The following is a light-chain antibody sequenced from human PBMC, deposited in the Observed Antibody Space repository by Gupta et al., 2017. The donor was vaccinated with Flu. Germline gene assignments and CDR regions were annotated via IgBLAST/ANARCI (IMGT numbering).Light chain of an antibody. J-gene: IGKJ2*01. V-gene: IGKV1-9*01. CDR3: QQRNSSPGI. CDR1: QGISSY. Sequence: DIQLTQSPSFLSASVGDRVTITCRASQGISSYLAWYQQKPGKAPKLLIYAASTLQSGVPSRFSGSGSGTEFTLTISSLQPEDFATYYCQQRNSSPGIFGQGTKVEIK. CDR2: AAS.